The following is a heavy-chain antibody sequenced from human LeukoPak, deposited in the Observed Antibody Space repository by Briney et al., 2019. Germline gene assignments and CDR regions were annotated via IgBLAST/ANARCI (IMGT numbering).Heavy chain of an antibody. CDR1: GFTFDDYA. D-gene: IGHD3-10*01. CDR3: ARGGITMVRGVNYYMDV. CDR2: ISWNSGSI. V-gene: IGHV3-9*03. Sequence: GRSLRLSCAASGFTFDDYAMHWVRQAPGKGLEWDSGISWNSGSIGYADSVKGRFTISRDNAKNSLYLQMNSLRAEDMALYYCARGGITMVRGVNYYMDVWGKGTTVTVSS. J-gene: IGHJ6*03.